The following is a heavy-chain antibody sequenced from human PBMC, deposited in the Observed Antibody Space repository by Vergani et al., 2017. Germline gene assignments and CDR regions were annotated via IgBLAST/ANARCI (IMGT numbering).Heavy chain of an antibody. Sequence: EVQLVESGGGLVKPGGSLRLSCAASGFTFSSYSMNWVRQAPGKGLEWVSSISSSSSYIYYADSVKGRFTISRDNAKNSLYLQMNSLRAEDTAVYYCARSRSGTNAFDIWGQGTMVTVSS. V-gene: IGHV3-21*01. CDR3: ARSRSGTNAFDI. CDR2: ISSSSSYI. CDR1: GFTFSSYS. J-gene: IGHJ3*02. D-gene: IGHD3-10*01.